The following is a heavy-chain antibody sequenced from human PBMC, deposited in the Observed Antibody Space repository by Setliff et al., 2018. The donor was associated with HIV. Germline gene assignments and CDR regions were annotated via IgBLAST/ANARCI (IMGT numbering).Heavy chain of an antibody. D-gene: IGHD6-6*01. V-gene: IGHV4-4*07. CDR1: GGSISNYY. CDR3: ARVSYTGSSYIDY. CDR2: VYTSGSA. Sequence: SKTLSLTCSVSGGSISNYYWNWIRQPAGRGLEWIGHVYTSGSASYNPPLKSRVPISIDTSKNQFSLQLSSVTAADTAVYYCARVSYTGSSYIDYWGQGTLVTVSS. J-gene: IGHJ4*02.